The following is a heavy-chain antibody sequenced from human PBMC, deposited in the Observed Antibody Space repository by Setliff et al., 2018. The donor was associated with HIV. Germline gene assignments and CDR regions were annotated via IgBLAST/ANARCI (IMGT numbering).Heavy chain of an antibody. D-gene: IGHD6-19*01. Sequence: SETLSLTCAVYGGSFSGFYWTFIRQSPGKGLEWIGEVTHSGTTTYDPSLKRRITISVDTSKNRFSLKLTSVTAADMGVYYCARGRKKTLAVSGTRYFDFWGQGTLVTVS. CDR3: ARGRKKTLAVSGTRYFDF. J-gene: IGHJ4*02. CDR2: VTHSGTT. CDR1: GGSFSGFY. V-gene: IGHV4-34*01.